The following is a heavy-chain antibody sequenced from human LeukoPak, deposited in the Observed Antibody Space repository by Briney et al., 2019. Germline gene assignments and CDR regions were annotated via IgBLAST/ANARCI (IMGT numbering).Heavy chain of an antibody. CDR3: ARVGGGVTGSFEY. J-gene: IGHJ4*02. Sequence: SETLSLTCTVSGGSFTTYYWSWIRQPAGRGLEWIGHIDSSGTTNYNPSLKSRVTMSTDPSKNQFSLKLSSVTAADTAVYYCARVGGGVTGSFEYWGQGTLVTVSS. D-gene: IGHD3-16*01. V-gene: IGHV4-4*07. CDR1: GGSFTTYY. CDR2: IDSSGTT.